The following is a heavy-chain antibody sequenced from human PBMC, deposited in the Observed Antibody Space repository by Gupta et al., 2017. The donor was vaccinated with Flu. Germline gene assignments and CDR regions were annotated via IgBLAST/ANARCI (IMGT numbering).Heavy chain of an antibody. D-gene: IGHD4-17*01. V-gene: IGHV3-23*01. J-gene: IGHJ1*01. CDR2: ISGSGGPT. CDR3: AKDTDRGTTVTTA. Sequence: GGSLRPSCAASGFTFSSSAMSWVRQAPGKGLEWVSGISGSGGPTYYADSVKGRFTISREDSKNTLCLQMNSLRAEDTAIYYCAKDTDRGTTVTTAWGQGTLVTVSS. CDR1: GFTFSSSA.